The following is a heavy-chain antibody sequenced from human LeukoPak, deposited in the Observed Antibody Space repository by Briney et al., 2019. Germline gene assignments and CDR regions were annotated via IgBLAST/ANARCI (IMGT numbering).Heavy chain of an antibody. J-gene: IGHJ4*02. D-gene: IGHD2-15*01. CDR2: ISSSSSYI. Sequence: GGSLRLSCAASGFTFSSYSMNWVRQAPGKGLEWVSSISSSSSYIYYADSVKGRFTISRDNAKNSLYLQMNSLRDEDTAVYYCASDSPGYDSGSYFAYWGQGTLVTVSS. CDR3: ASDSPGYDSGSYFAY. CDR1: GFTFSSYS. V-gene: IGHV3-21*04.